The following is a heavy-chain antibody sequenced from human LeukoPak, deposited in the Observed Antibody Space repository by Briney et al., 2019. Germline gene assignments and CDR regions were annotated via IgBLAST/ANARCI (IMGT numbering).Heavy chain of an antibody. D-gene: IGHD6-13*01. J-gene: IGHJ4*02. V-gene: IGHV1-2*02. CDR3: ARESPYSSSWFDN. Sequence: ASVKVSCKASGYTLTDYYLHWVRQAPGQGLEWMGWINPNDGGTNYAQKFRGRVTMTTDTSITTAYMDLNSLRSDDTAVYYCARESPYSSSWFDNWGQGTLVTVSS. CDR1: GYTLTDYY. CDR2: INPNDGGT.